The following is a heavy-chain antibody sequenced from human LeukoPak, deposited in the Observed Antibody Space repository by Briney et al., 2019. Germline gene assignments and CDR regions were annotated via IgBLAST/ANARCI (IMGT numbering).Heavy chain of an antibody. Sequence: GGSLRLSCAASGFTFSSYGMHWVRQAPGKGLEWVAVISYDGSNKYYADSVKGRFTISRDNSKNTLYLQMNSLRAEDTAVYYCARDQGRAVAGTALDYWGQGTLVTVS. CDR2: ISYDGSNK. CDR3: ARDQGRAVAGTALDY. J-gene: IGHJ4*02. V-gene: IGHV3-30*03. D-gene: IGHD6-19*01. CDR1: GFTFSSYG.